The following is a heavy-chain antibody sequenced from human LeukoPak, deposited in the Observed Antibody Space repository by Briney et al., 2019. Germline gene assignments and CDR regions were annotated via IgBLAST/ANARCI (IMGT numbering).Heavy chain of an antibody. J-gene: IGHJ5*02. CDR2: IYYSGST. D-gene: IGHD2-15*01. Sequence: SETLSLTCTVSGGSISSYYWSWIRQPPGKGLEWIGYIYYSGSTNYNPSLKSRVTISVDTSKNQFSLKLSSVTAADTAVYYCARVMVVANTNWFDPWGQGTLVTVSS. CDR3: ARVMVVANTNWFDP. CDR1: GGSISSYY. V-gene: IGHV4-59*01.